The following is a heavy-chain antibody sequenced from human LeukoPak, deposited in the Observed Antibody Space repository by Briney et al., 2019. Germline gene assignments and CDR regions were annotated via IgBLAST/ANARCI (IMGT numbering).Heavy chain of an antibody. V-gene: IGHV1-18*01. CDR1: GYTFTSYG. CDR2: ISAYNGNT. J-gene: IGHJ4*02. D-gene: IGHD2-15*01. CDR3: ARQIGSCSSGDCYFQY. Sequence: ASVKVSCKASGYTFTSYGISWVRQAPGQGLEWMGWISAYNGNTNYAQKLQCRVTMTTDTSTSTAYMELRSLRSDDTAVFYCARQIGSCSSGDCYFQYWGQGTLVTVSS.